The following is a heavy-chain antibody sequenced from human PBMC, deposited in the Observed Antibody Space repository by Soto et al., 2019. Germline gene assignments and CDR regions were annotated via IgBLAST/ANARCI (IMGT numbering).Heavy chain of an antibody. CDR3: AHRPSWGVWDSNNWFVP. D-gene: IGHD3-16*01. V-gene: IGHV2-5*01. CDR1: GFSLSTSGVG. CDR2: ISWNDDK. J-gene: IGHJ5*02. Sequence: GSGPTLVNPTQTLTLTCTFSGFSLSTSGVGVGWIRQPPGKALEWLALISWNDDKRYSPSLKSRLTITKNTSKNQVVLTMTNMDPVDTATYHCAHRPSWGVWDSNNWFVPWGQGTLVTVSS.